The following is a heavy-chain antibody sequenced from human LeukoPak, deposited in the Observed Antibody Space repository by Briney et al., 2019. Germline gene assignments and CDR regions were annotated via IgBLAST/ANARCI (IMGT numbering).Heavy chain of an antibody. CDR2: ISSSSSDI. CDR3: ARAGSSSGRFDN. Sequence: GGSLRLSCVTSKFTFSYYSMNWVRQAPGKGLEWVSSISSSSSDIYYADSLKGRFTISRDNAKNSLYLQMNSLRAEDTAVYYCARAGSSSGRFDNWGQGTPVTVSA. D-gene: IGHD6-19*01. V-gene: IGHV3-21*01. J-gene: IGHJ4*02. CDR1: KFTFSYYS.